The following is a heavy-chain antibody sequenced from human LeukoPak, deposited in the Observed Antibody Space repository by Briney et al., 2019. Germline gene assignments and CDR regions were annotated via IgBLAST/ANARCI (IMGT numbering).Heavy chain of an antibody. D-gene: IGHD3-16*02. CDR2: ISGSGGST. CDR3: AKDREITFGGVIVRGGFDY. J-gene: IGHJ4*02. CDR1: GFTFSSYA. Sequence: GGSLRLSCAASGFTFSSYAMSRVRQAPGKGLEWVSAISGSGGSTYYADSVKGRFTISRDNSKNTLYLQMNSPRAEDTAVYYYAKDREITFGGVIVRGGFDYWGQGTLVTVSS. V-gene: IGHV3-23*01.